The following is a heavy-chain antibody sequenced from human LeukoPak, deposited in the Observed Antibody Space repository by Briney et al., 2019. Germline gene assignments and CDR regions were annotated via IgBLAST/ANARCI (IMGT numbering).Heavy chain of an antibody. CDR2: IHYTGTA. CDR1: GGSISGYY. V-gene: IGHV4-59*01. D-gene: IGHD2-8*02. Sequence: SETLSLTCTVSGGSISGYYWSWIRQSPGQGLEFIGHIHYTGTANYNPSLKSPVTISVDTSKTQFSLNLRSVPAADTAVYFCARLGFCTVDRCLDDYWGQGVLVTVSS. J-gene: IGHJ4*02. CDR3: ARLGFCTVDRCLDDY.